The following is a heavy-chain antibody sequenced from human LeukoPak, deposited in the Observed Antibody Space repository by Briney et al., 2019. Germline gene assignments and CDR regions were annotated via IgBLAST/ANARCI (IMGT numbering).Heavy chain of an antibody. V-gene: IGHV1-2*02. J-gene: IGHJ4*02. D-gene: IGHD3-3*01. Sequence: GASVKVSCKASGYTFTGYYMHWVRQAPGQGLEWMGWINTNSGGTNYAQKFQGRVTMTRDTSISTAYMELSRLRSDDTAVYYCARAGTIFGVVIISSLDYWGQGTLVTVSS. CDR1: GYTFTGYY. CDR2: INTNSGGT. CDR3: ARAGTIFGVVIISSLDY.